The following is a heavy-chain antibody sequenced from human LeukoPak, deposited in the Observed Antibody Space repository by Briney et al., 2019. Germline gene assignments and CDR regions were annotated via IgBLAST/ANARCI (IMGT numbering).Heavy chain of an antibody. CDR1: GGSFSGYY. J-gene: IGHJ2*01. CDR3: ATGPPTYYYDSSGPRDWYFDL. CDR2: INHSGST. V-gene: IGHV4-34*01. Sequence: SETLSLTCAVYGGSFSGYYWSWICQPPGKGLEWIGEINHSGSTNYNPSLKSRVTISVDTSKNQFSLKLSSVTAADTAVYYCATGPPTYYYDSSGPRDWYFDLWGRGTLVTVSS. D-gene: IGHD3-22*01.